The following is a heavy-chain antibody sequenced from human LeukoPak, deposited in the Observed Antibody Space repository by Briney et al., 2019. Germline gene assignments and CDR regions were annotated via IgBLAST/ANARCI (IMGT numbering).Heavy chain of an antibody. D-gene: IGHD3-3*01. CDR1: GGSFSGYY. CDR2: INHSGST. J-gene: IGHJ4*02. CDR3: ARGDFWSGYYYY. V-gene: IGHV4-34*01. Sequence: KPSETLSLTCAVYGGSFSGYYWSWIRQPPGKGLEWIGEINHSGSTNYNPSLKSRVTISVDASKNQFSLKLSSVTAADTDVYYCARGDFWSGYYYYWGQGTLVTVSS.